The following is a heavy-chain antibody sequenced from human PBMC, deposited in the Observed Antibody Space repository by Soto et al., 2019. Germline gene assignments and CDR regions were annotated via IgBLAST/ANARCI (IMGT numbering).Heavy chain of an antibody. CDR3: ARGPPGPMIVVAAFDI. J-gene: IGHJ3*02. CDR2: IIPIFGTA. Sequence: QVQLVQSGAEVKKPGSSVKVSCKASGGTFSSYAISWVRQAPGQGLEWMGGIIPIFGTANYAQKFEGRVTITADESTSTAYMELSSLRSEDTAVYYCARGPPGPMIVVAAFDIWGQGTMVTVSS. CDR1: GGTFSSYA. V-gene: IGHV1-69*01. D-gene: IGHD3-22*01.